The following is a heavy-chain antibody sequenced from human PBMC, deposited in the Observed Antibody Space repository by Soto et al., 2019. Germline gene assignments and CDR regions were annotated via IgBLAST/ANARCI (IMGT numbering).Heavy chain of an antibody. J-gene: IGHJ5*02. V-gene: IGHV4-30-2*01. CDR3: AGMPYTSGLGFGP. CDR2: IYQSGVT. CDR1: GDSYSISTYS. Sequence: PSETLSLTCNMSGDSYSISTYSWSWIRQPPGKARQWSGFIYQSGVTSYNPSLASRGSISLDRSNNQCSLKLKSVNAADTAVYFCAGMPYTSGLGFGPWGPGTLVTVSS. D-gene: IGHD6-19*01.